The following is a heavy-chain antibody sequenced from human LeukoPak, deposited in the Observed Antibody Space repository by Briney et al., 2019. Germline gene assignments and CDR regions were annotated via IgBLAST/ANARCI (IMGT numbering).Heavy chain of an antibody. D-gene: IGHD5-18*01. CDR1: GFTFSDYY. CDR3: AKGQSGYTYGYFH. Sequence: PGGSLRLSCAASGFTFSDYYMSWIRQAPGKGLEWVSYISSSGSTIYYADSVKGRFTISRDNSKNTLYLQMNSLRAEDTAVYYRAKGQSGYTYGYFHWGQGTLVTVSS. CDR2: ISSSGSTI. J-gene: IGHJ4*02. V-gene: IGHV3-11*01.